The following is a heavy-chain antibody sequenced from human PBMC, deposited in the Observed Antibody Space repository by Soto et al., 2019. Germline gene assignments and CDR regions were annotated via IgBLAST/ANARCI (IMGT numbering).Heavy chain of an antibody. CDR2: INHRGGA. J-gene: IGHJ4*02. V-gene: IGHV4-34*02. Sequence: QVQLQQWGAGQLKPSETLSLTCAVHGESFSGYGGPFSGYYWSWIRQTPGKGREWSGEINHRGGANYKPAPKSRVTISAATSKNQFSLNLNSATAADTAVYYCAGGQRRGGSSGWTLWGQGTLVTVSS. D-gene: IGHD6-19*01. CDR3: AGGQRRGGSSGWTL. CDR1: GGPFSGYY.